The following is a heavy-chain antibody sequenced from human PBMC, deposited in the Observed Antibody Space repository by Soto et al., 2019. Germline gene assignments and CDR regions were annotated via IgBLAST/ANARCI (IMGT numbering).Heavy chain of an antibody. V-gene: IGHV3-21*01. D-gene: IGHD2-2*01. Sequence: GGSLRLSCAASGFTFSSYSMNWVRQAPGKGLEWVSSISSSSSYIYYADSVKGRFTISRGNAKNSLYLQMNSLRAEDTAVYYCARVGGGYQLLHAFDIWGQGTMVTVSS. J-gene: IGHJ3*02. CDR1: GFTFSSYS. CDR2: ISSSSSYI. CDR3: ARVGGGYQLLHAFDI.